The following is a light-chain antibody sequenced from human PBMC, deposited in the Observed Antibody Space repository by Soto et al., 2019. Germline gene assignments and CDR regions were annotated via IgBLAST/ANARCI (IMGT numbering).Light chain of an antibody. V-gene: IGLV4-69*01. CDR1: SGHSSYA. Sequence: QTVVTQSPSASASLGASVKLTCTLSSGHSSYAIARHQQQPEKGPRYLMKLNSDGSHSKGDGIPDRFSGSSSGAERYLTISSLQAEDEADYYCQTWGTGSVVFGGGTKLTVL. CDR3: QTWGTGSVV. CDR2: LNSDGSH. J-gene: IGLJ2*01.